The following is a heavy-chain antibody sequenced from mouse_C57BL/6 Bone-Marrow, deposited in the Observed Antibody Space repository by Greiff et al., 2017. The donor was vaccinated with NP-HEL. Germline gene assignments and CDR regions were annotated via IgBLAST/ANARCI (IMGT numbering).Heavy chain of an antibody. CDR2: INPYNGGT. CDR3: AREGDYYGFDY. J-gene: IGHJ2*01. V-gene: IGHV1-19*01. D-gene: IGHD1-1*01. Sequence: EVKLMESGPVLVKPGASVKMSCKASGYTFTDYYMNWVKQSHGKSLEWIGVINPYNGGTSYNQKFKGKATLTVDKSSSTAYMELNSLTSEDSAVYYCAREGDYYGFDYWGQGTTLTVSS. CDR1: GYTFTDYY.